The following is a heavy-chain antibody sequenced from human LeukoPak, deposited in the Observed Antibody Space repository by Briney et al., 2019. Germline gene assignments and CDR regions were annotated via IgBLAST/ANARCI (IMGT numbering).Heavy chain of an antibody. J-gene: IGHJ4*02. V-gene: IGHV3-20*04. Sequence: GGSLRLSCAASGFTFDDYGMSWVRQAPGKGLEWVSSINWNGGSTGYADSVKGRFTISRDNAKNSLYLQMNRLRAEDTALYYCAQAVNSGSYSPFDNWGQGTLVTVSS. CDR2: INWNGGST. CDR3: AQAVNSGSYSPFDN. D-gene: IGHD1-26*01. CDR1: GFTFDDYG.